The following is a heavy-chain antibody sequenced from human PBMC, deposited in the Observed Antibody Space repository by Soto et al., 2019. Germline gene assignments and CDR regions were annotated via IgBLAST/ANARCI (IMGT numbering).Heavy chain of an antibody. CDR3: VRTNGDWFDP. CDR1: GFTFNNYG. Sequence: QVQLVESGGGVVQPGRSLRLSCAASGFTFNNYGMQWVRQTAGKGLEWVAAIWNDGSNKYYADAVKGRFTSSRDNSQNTLYLQMNSLRVDDTAVYHCVRTNGDWFDPWGQGTRVTVSS. V-gene: IGHV3-33*01. J-gene: IGHJ5*02. CDR2: IWNDGSNK.